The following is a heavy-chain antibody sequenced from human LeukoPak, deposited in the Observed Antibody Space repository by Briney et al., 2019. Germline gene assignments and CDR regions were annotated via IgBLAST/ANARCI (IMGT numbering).Heavy chain of an antibody. CDR2: INTNTGNP. D-gene: IGHD6-13*01. Sequence: GASVKVSCKASGYTFTSYAMNWVRQAPGQGREWMGWINTNTGNPTYAQGFTGRFVFSLDTSVSTAYLQISSLKAEDTAVYYCARVSSSLTHRHNNWFDPSGQGTLVTVSS. CDR1: GYTFTSYA. J-gene: IGHJ5*02. CDR3: ARVSSSLTHRHNNWFDP. V-gene: IGHV7-4-1*02.